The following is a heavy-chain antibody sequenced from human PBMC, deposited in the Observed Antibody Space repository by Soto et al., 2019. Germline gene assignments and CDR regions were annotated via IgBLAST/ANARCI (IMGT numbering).Heavy chain of an antibody. CDR3: ARVHGCTNGVCYTDYYYMDV. CDR1: GFTFSDYY. D-gene: IGHD2-8*01. J-gene: IGHJ6*03. V-gene: IGHV3-11*01. CDR2: ISSSGSTI. Sequence: GGSLRLSCAASGFTFSDYYMSWIRQAPGKGLEWVSYISSSGSTIYYADSVKGRFTISRDNAKNSLYLQMNSLRAEDKAVYYGARVHGCTNGVCYTDYYYMDVWGKGTTVTVSS.